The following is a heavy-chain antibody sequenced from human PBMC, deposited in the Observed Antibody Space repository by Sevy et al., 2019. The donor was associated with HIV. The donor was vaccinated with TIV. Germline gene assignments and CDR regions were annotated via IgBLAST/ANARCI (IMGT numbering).Heavy chain of an antibody. V-gene: IGHV3-23*01. D-gene: IGHD3-10*01. CDR1: GFIFGSYG. CDR2: IDAGGDYT. CDR3: AKGLGVTTVVEIDS. Sequence: GGSLRLSCVGSGFIFGSYGMSWVRQAPGRGLEWVSGIDAGGDYTYYGDAMKGRVSISRDNAESTLLLQMNSLRAEDTAVYYCAKGLGVTTVVEIDSWGQGTLVTVSS. J-gene: IGHJ4*02.